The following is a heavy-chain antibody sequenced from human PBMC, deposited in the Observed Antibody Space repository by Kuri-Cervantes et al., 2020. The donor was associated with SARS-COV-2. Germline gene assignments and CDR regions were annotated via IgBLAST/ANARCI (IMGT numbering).Heavy chain of an antibody. CDR2: INWNGGST. V-gene: IGHV3-20*04. CDR3: ARGISYSGYDLDY. CDR1: GFTFDDYG. D-gene: IGHD5-12*01. J-gene: IGHJ4*02. Sequence: GESLKISCAASGFTFDDYGMSWVRQAPGKGLEWVSGINWNGGSTGYADSVKGRFTISRDNAKNSLYLQMNSLRAEDTAVYYCARGISYSGYDLDYWGQGTLVTVSS.